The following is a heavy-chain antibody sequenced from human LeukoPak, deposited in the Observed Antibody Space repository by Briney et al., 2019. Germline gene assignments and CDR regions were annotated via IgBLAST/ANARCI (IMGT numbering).Heavy chain of an antibody. V-gene: IGHV4-30-4*01. CDR3: ARVLYPSKITGTTVDY. CDR2: IYYSGST. J-gene: IGHJ4*02. Sequence: SETLSLTCTVSGGSLSSGDYYWSWIRQPPGNGLEWIGYIYYSGSTYYNPSLKSRVTISVDTSKNQFSLKLSSVTAADTAVYYCARVLYPSKITGTTVDYWGQGTLVTVSS. CDR1: GGSLSSGDYY. D-gene: IGHD1-7*01.